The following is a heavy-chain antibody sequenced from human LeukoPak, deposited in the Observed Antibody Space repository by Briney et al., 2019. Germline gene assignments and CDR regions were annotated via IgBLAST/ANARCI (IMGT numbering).Heavy chain of an antibody. Sequence: SETLSLTCTVSGGSISNYFWSWIRQPPGKGLEWIGYIYYTGSTNYNPSLKSRVTISVGTSKNQFSLKLSSVTAADTAVYYCARTSRSISTAGAFDIWGQGTMVTVSS. CDR1: GGSISNYF. CDR3: ARTSRSISTAGAFDI. J-gene: IGHJ3*02. D-gene: IGHD3-10*01. CDR2: IYYTGST. V-gene: IGHV4-59*01.